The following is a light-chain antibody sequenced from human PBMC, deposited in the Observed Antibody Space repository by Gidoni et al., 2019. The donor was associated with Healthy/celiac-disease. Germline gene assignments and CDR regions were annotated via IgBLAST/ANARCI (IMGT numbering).Light chain of an antibody. CDR1: QSVSSSY. CDR2: GAS. CDR3: QQYGSSPPVT. Sequence: EFVLTQSPGTLSLSPGESATLSCRASQSVSSSYLAWYQPKPGQAPRLLIYGASSRATGIPDRLSGSGSGTDFTLTISRLEPEDFAVYYCQQYGSSPPVTCGGGTKVEIK. V-gene: IGKV3-20*01. J-gene: IGKJ4*01.